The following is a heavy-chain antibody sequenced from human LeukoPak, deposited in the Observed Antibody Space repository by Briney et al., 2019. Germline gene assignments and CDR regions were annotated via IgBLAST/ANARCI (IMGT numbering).Heavy chain of an antibody. J-gene: IGHJ3*02. Sequence: GASVRVSCKASGYTFKSYAITWVRQAPGQGLEWMGWIDPYGGNTNYAQKFQGRVTMTTETFTSTADMEVTSLRSDDTAVYYCARNIWFGESADAFDIWGQGTMVTVSS. V-gene: IGHV1-18*01. CDR1: GYTFKSYA. CDR3: ARNIWFGESADAFDI. CDR2: IDPYGGNT. D-gene: IGHD3-10*01.